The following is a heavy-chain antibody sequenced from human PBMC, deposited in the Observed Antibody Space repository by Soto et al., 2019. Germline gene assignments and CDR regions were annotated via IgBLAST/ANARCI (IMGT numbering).Heavy chain of an antibody. CDR1: GGSFSGYY. CDR3: ASSALTGVAGKYFVGY. V-gene: IGHV4-34*01. J-gene: IGHJ4*02. D-gene: IGHD6-19*01. Sequence: QVQLQQWGAGLLKPSETLSLTCAVYGGSFSGYYWSWIRQPPGKGLEWIGEINHSGSTNYNPSLKSRVTISVDTSKSQFSLKLGSVTAADTAVYYCASSALTGVAGKYFVGYWGQGTLVTVSS. CDR2: INHSGST.